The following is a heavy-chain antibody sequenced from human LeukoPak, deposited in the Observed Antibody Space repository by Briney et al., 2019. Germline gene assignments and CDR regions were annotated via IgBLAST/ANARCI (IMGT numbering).Heavy chain of an antibody. Sequence: SETLSLTCTVSGDSINNYHWSWIRQPAGKGLEWIGHIFVSGSTHYNPSLKSRVTMSVDSSKNQLSLKLNSVTAADTAVYYCARCLTRTYYYYFMDVWGEGTTVTVSS. J-gene: IGHJ6*03. CDR1: GDSINNYH. V-gene: IGHV4-4*07. CDR3: ARCLTRTYYYYFMDV. CDR2: IFVSGST. D-gene: IGHD3-9*01.